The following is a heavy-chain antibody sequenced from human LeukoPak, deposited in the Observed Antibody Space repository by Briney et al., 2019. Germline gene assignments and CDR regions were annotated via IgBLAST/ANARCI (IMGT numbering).Heavy chain of an antibody. V-gene: IGHV3-48*03. CDR2: ISSSGSTI. CDR3: ARDGMADILTGYPFGAFDI. Sequence: GGSLRLSCAASGFTFSSYEMNWVRQAPGKGLEWVSYISSSGSTIYYADSVKGRFTISGDNAKNSLYLQMNSLRAEDTAVYYCARDGMADILTGYPFGAFDIWGQGTMVTVSS. CDR1: GFTFSSYE. D-gene: IGHD3-9*01. J-gene: IGHJ3*02.